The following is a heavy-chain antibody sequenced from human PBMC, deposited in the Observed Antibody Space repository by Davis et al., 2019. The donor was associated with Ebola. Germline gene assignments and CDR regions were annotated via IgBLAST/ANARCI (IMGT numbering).Heavy chain of an antibody. CDR2: ISTYNGNT. J-gene: IGHJ6*02. V-gene: IGHV1-18*01. CDR1: GYTFTSYG. Sequence: AASVKVSCKASGYTFTSYGISWVRQAPGQGLEWMGWISTYNGNTNYAQKVQGRITMTTDTSTSTAYMELRSLRSDDTAVYYCARDLGYCSGGSCYHYGMDVWGQGTTVTVSS. D-gene: IGHD2-15*01. CDR3: ARDLGYCSGGSCYHYGMDV.